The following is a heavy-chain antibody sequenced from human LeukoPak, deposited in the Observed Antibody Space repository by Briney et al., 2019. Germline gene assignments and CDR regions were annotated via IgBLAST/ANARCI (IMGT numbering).Heavy chain of an antibody. D-gene: IGHD5-24*01. CDR2: IGTDSTYI. Sequence: GGSLRLSCAASGFTFSSYSMNWVRQAPGKGLEWVSSIGTDSTYIYYADSVKGRFTISRDNAKNSLYLQMNSLRAEDTAVYYCARELGDGYNWNDSFDFWGQGTMVTVSS. CDR3: ARELGDGYNWNDSFDF. V-gene: IGHV3-21*01. CDR1: GFTFSSYS. J-gene: IGHJ3*01.